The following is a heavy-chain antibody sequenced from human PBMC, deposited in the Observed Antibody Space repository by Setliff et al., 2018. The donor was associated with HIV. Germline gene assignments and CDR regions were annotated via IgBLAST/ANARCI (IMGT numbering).Heavy chain of an antibody. Sequence: LRLSCAAPGLTFKNYWIHWVRQAPGKGLVWVSRINADSSSTTYADSVKGRFTISGDNVKNTVYLQMNSLRAEDTAVYYCARDRGYTIVGAAEGDHWGQGSLVTVSS. CDR2: INADSSST. D-gene: IGHD1-26*01. CDR3: ARDRGYTIVGAAEGDH. V-gene: IGHV3-74*01. CDR1: GLTFKNYW. J-gene: IGHJ4*02.